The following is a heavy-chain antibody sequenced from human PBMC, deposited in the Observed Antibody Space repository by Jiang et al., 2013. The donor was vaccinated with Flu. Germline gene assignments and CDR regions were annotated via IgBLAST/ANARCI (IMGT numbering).Heavy chain of an antibody. CDR3: ARGRSNGFNWFDP. V-gene: IGHV4-61*01. J-gene: IGHJ5*02. CDR1: GGSVRNGSYY. Sequence: LLKPSETLSLTCTVPGGSVRNGSYYWSWIRQPPGRGLEWIGYIFHSGSTNYNPSLKSRVTMSVDTSKNQFSLKLSSVTAADTAVFYCARGRSNGFNWFDPWGQGTLVTVSS. D-gene: IGHD6-19*01. CDR2: IFHSGST.